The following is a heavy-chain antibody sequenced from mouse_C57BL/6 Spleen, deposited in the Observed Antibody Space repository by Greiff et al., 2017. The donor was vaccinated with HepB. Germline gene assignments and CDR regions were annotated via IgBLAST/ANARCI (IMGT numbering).Heavy chain of an antibody. J-gene: IGHJ4*01. V-gene: IGHV2-5*01. CDR2: IWRGGST. CDR1: GFSLTSYG. Sequence: VQLQQSGPGLVQPSQSLSITCTVSGFSLTSYGVHWVRQSPGKGLEWLGVIWRGGSTDYNAAFMSRLSITKDNSKSQVFFKMNSLQADDTAIYYCAKMFIYYGKGNYAMDYWGQGTSVTVSS. D-gene: IGHD2-1*01. CDR3: AKMFIYYGKGNYAMDY.